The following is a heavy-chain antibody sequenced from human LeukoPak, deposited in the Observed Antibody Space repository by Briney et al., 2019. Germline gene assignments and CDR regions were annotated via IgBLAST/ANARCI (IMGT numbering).Heavy chain of an antibody. D-gene: IGHD5-24*01. Sequence: KPSETLSLTCTVSGGSISSSSYYWGWIRQPPGKGLEWIGSIYYSGSTYYNPSPKSRVTISVDTSKNQFSLKLSSVTAADTAVYYCARHDGPLLSAFDIWGQGTMVTVSS. CDR1: GGSISSSSYY. J-gene: IGHJ3*02. CDR3: ARHDGPLLSAFDI. CDR2: IYYSGST. V-gene: IGHV4-39*01.